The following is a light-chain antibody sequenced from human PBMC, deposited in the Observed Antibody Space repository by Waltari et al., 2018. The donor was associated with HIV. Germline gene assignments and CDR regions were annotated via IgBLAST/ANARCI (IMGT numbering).Light chain of an antibody. CDR2: KDS. Sequence: SYELTQPPSVSVSPGQTARITCSGDALLKQYAYWYQQKPGQAPVVVIYKDSERPSGIPERLSGSSSGTTVTLTISGVQTEDEADYYCQSVDRSRVVFGGGTKLTVL. CDR1: ALLKQY. J-gene: IGLJ2*01. CDR3: QSVDRSRVV. V-gene: IGLV3-25*03.